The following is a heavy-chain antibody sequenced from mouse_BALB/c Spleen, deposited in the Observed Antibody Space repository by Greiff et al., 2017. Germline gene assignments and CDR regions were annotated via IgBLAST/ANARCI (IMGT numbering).Heavy chain of an antibody. CDR3: ARRDGSYYYAMDY. CDR2: INSNGGST. J-gene: IGHJ4*01. D-gene: IGHD2-3*01. CDR1: GFTFSSYY. V-gene: IGHV5-6-2*01. Sequence: EVKLVESGGGLVKLGGSLKLSCAASGFTFSSYYMSWVRQTPEKRLELVAAINSNGGSTYYPDTVKGRFTISRDNAKNTLYLQMSSLKSEDTALYYCARRDGSYYYAMDYWGQGTSVTVSS.